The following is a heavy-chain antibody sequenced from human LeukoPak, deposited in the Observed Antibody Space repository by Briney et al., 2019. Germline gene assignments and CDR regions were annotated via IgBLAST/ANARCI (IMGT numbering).Heavy chain of an antibody. Sequence: SDTLSLTCTVSGGSISSYYWSWIRQPPGKGLEGIGYIYYSGSTNYNPSLKSRVTISVDTSKNQFSLKLSSVTAADTAVYYCPRVEEDFWRGAFHYFDYWGQGTLFSVSS. D-gene: IGHD3-3*01. CDR3: PRVEEDFWRGAFHYFDY. V-gene: IGHV4-59*07. CDR1: GGSISSYY. CDR2: IYYSGST. J-gene: IGHJ4*02.